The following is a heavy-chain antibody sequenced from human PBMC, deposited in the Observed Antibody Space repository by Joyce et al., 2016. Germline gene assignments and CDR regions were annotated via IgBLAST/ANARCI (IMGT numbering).Heavy chain of an antibody. V-gene: IGHV3-73*02. Sequence: EVQLVESGGGLVQPGGSLKLSCAVSGFTLSGSSVHWVSQASGKGLEGVGRIRSKANGDATAYAASVKGRFSISRDDSKNTAYLQMNSLKTEDTAVYYCSNYDLWSGYSPSRDVWGQGSTVTVSS. CDR3: SNYDLWSGYSPSRDV. D-gene: IGHD3-3*01. CDR1: GFTLSGSS. J-gene: IGHJ6*02. CDR2: IRSKANGDAT.